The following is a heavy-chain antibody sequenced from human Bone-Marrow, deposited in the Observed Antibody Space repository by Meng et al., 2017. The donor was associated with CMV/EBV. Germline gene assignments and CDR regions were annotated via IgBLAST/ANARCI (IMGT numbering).Heavy chain of an antibody. Sequence: GGSLRLSCAASGFTFSSYAMHWVRQALGKGLEWVAVISYDGSNKYYADSVKGRFTISRDNSKNTLYLQMNSLRAEDTAVYYCARVALQLWGDFDYWGQGTLVTVSS. D-gene: IGHD5-18*01. CDR2: ISYDGSNK. J-gene: IGHJ4*02. V-gene: IGHV3-30*04. CDR3: ARVALQLWGDFDY. CDR1: GFTFSSYA.